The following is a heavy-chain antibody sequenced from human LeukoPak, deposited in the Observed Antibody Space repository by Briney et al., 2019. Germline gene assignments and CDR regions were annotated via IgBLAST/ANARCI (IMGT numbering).Heavy chain of an antibody. CDR1: GGSISSYY. CDR3: ARDGGDYSEYYFDY. D-gene: IGHD4-17*01. CDR2: IYYSGST. J-gene: IGHJ4*02. Sequence: PSEILSLTCTVSGGSISSYYWSWIRQPPGKGLEWIGYIYYSGSTNYNPSLKSRVTISVDTSKNQFSLKLSSVTAADTAVYYCARDGGDYSEYYFDYWGQGTLVTVSS. V-gene: IGHV4-59*01.